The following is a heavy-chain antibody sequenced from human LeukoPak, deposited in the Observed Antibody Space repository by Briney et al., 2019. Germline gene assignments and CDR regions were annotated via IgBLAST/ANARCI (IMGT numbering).Heavy chain of an antibody. D-gene: IGHD3-16*01. CDR2: ISGSGGST. V-gene: IGHV3-23*01. J-gene: IGHJ4*02. CDR3: AKDLRGGGAYFDY. CDR1: GFTFSSYA. Sequence: GGSLRLSCAASGFTFSSYAMSWVRQVRGRGLERVSAISGSGGSTYYADSVKGRFTISRDNSKNTLYLQMNSLRAEDTAVYYCAKDLRGGGAYFDYWGQGTLVTVSS.